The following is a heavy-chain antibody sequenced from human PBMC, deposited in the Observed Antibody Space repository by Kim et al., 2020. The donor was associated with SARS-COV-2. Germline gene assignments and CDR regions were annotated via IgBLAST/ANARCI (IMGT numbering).Heavy chain of an antibody. J-gene: IGHJ5*02. CDR3: AIGNYRWFGELSDNWFDP. V-gene: IGHV4-39*01. Sequence: SETLSLTCTVSGGSISSSSYYWGWIRQPPGKGLEWIGSIYYSGSTYYNPSLKSRVTISVDTSKNQFSLKLSSVTAADTAVYYCAIGNYRWFGELSDNWFDPWGQGTLVTVSS. D-gene: IGHD3-10*01. CDR1: GGSISSSSYY. CDR2: IYYSGST.